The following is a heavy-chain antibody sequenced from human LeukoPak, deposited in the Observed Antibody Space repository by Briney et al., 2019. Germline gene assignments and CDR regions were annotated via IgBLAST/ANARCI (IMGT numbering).Heavy chain of an antibody. CDR1: GYTFTINH. CDR3: AKLATSDTGETY. J-gene: IGHJ4*02. Sequence: ASVKVSCKASGYTFTINHIHWVRQAPGQGLEWMGVINPSGDSTTYAQNFQGRVAMTRDTSTSTVYMELRSLRSEDTAIYYCAKLATSDTGETYWGQGTLVTVSS. V-gene: IGHV1-46*01. CDR2: INPSGDST. D-gene: IGHD3-16*01.